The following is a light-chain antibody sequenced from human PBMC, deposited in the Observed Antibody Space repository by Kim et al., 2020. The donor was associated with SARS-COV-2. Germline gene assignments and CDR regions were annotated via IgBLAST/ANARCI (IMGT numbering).Light chain of an antibody. CDR1: SLRSYY. V-gene: IGLV3-19*01. CDR3: NSRESSANHWM. CDR2: GKN. Sequence: ALGQTVRSTCKGDSLRSYYASWYQQKPGQAPVLVFYGKNNRPSGIPDRFSGSYSGNTASLTITAAQAEDEADYYCNSRESSANHWMFGGGTKLTVL. J-gene: IGLJ3*02.